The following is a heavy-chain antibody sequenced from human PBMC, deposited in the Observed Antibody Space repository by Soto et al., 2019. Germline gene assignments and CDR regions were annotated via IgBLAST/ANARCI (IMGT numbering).Heavy chain of an antibody. CDR1: GFTFSSYG. CDR3: AKVRRDGYNNDAFDI. D-gene: IGHD5-12*01. J-gene: IGHJ3*02. V-gene: IGHV3-30*18. CDR2: ISYDGSNK. Sequence: QVQLVESGGGVVQPGRSLRLSCAASGFTFSSYGMHWVRQAPGKGLEWVAVISYDGSNKYYADSVKGRFTISRDNSKNTLYLQMNSLRAEDTAVYYCAKVRRDGYNNDAFDIWGQGTMVTVSS.